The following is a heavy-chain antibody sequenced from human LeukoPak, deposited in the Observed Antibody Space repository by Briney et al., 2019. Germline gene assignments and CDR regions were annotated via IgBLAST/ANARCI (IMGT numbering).Heavy chain of an antibody. CDR1: GGSIMTYN. V-gene: IGHV4-59*01. CDR3: ARYDSSGRTFDY. J-gene: IGHJ4*02. D-gene: IGHD3-22*01. Sequence: SETLSLTCTVSGGSIMTYNWNWIRQPPGKGLEWIGDFSNSRSTSYNPTLKSRVTISADTSKNQFSLNLISVTAADTAVYYCARYDSSGRTFDYWGQGTLVTVSS. CDR2: FSNSRST.